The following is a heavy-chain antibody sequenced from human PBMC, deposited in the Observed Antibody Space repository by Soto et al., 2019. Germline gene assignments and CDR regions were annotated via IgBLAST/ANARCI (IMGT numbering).Heavy chain of an antibody. Sequence: ASVHVSSKASGYTFTGYNMHWARQAPRQGLEWMGWVTPKSGGTNYAQKIQGRVTMTSETSIRTAYVALIRLSSDDTAVYYWARARSGGYRYGPYFASGGQGPLVPVS. CDR1: GYTFTGYN. V-gene: IGHV1-2*02. CDR3: ARARSGGYRYGPYFAS. J-gene: IGHJ4*02. D-gene: IGHD5-18*01. CDR2: VTPKSGGT.